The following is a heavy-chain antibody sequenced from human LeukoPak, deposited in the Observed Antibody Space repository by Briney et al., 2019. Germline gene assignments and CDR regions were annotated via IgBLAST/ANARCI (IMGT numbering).Heavy chain of an antibody. CDR3: ARKSPAGYYYGSGSYYTKPPFYFDY. Sequence: PSETLSLTCAVYGGSFSGYYWSWIRQPPGKGLEWIGEINHSGSTNYNPSLKSRVTISVDTSKNQFSLKLSSVTAADTAVYYCARKSPAGYYYGSGSYYTKPPFYFDYWGQGTLVTVSS. V-gene: IGHV4-34*01. CDR2: INHSGST. J-gene: IGHJ4*02. D-gene: IGHD3-10*01. CDR1: GGSFSGYY.